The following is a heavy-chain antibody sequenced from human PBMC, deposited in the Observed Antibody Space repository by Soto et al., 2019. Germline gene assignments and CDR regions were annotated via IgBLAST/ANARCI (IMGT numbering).Heavy chain of an antibody. Sequence: WGSLRLSCEVSGFTFIAYWIHFFRQFPGKGLIWVSRISDDGSTTTYADSVKGRFTISRDNAKNTLYLQMNSLRADDTGLYYCTRGPRVSSTGTGAHWGQGTLVTVSS. CDR1: GFTFIAYW. J-gene: IGHJ4*02. D-gene: IGHD1-1*01. CDR2: ISDDGSTT. V-gene: IGHV3-74*01. CDR3: TRGPRVSSTGTGAH.